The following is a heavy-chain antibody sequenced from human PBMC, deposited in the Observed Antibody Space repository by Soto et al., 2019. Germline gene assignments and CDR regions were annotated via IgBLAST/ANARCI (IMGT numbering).Heavy chain of an antibody. D-gene: IGHD5-18*01. CDR1: GGSISSGDYY. Sequence: SETLSLTCTVSGGSISSGDYYWSWIRQPPGKGLEWIGYIYYSGSTYYNPSLKSRVTISVDTSKNQFSLKLSPLTAADTAVYYCARDRGYSYGSYGMDVWGQGTTVTVSS. J-gene: IGHJ6*02. V-gene: IGHV4-30-4*01. CDR3: ARDRGYSYGSYGMDV. CDR2: IYYSGST.